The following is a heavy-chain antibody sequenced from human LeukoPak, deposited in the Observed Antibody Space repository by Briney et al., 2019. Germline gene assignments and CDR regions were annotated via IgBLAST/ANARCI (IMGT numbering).Heavy chain of an antibody. V-gene: IGHV3-7*01. CDR1: GFTFSNYW. J-gene: IGHJ4*02. Sequence: GGSLRLSCAASGFTFSNYWMSWVRQAPGKGLEWVANIKQDESEKFYVDSVKGRFTISRDNAKNSPYLQMNSLRAEDTAVYYCAREITIFGVVQSNYFDYWGQGTLVTVSS. CDR2: IKQDESEK. CDR3: AREITIFGVVQSNYFDY. D-gene: IGHD3-3*01.